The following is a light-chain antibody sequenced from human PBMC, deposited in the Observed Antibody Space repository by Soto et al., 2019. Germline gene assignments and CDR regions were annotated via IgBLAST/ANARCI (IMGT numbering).Light chain of an antibody. CDR2: DAS. CDR3: QQRSKWPST. V-gene: IGKV3-11*01. Sequence: EIVLTQSPATLSLSPGERAALSCRASQSVSSYFAWYQQKPGQAPRLLIYDASKRAPGIPARFSGSGSGTDLTLTISSLEPYDFAVYYCQQRSKWPSTFGGGTKVEMK. J-gene: IGKJ4*01. CDR1: QSVSSY.